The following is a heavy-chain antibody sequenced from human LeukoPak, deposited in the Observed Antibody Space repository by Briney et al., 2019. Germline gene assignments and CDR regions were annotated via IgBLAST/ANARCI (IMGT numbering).Heavy chain of an antibody. CDR2: VSGGGGTT. V-gene: IGHV3-23*01. D-gene: IGHD2/OR15-2a*01. Sequence: GGSLRLSCAASGFTFSSYAMSWVRQAPGKGLEWVSTVSGGGGTTYYADSVKGRFTISRDNSKNTLFLQMNSLRAEDTAVYYCARDQGYLSHDVWGHGTMVTVSS. CDR1: GFTFSSYA. J-gene: IGHJ3*01. CDR3: ARDQGYLSHDV.